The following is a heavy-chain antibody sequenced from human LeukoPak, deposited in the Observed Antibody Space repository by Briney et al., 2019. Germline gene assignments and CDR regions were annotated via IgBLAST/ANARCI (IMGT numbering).Heavy chain of an antibody. Sequence: SETLSLTCTVSGDSISSGDYYWSWIRQPAGKGLEWIGRISSSGSANYNPSLKSRVTISVDTSKSQFSLKLSSVTAADTAVYFCARGPYSYDSSGAFDIWGQGTMVTVSS. D-gene: IGHD3-22*01. J-gene: IGHJ3*02. CDR1: GDSISSGDYY. V-gene: IGHV4-61*02. CDR2: ISSSGSA. CDR3: ARGPYSYDSSGAFDI.